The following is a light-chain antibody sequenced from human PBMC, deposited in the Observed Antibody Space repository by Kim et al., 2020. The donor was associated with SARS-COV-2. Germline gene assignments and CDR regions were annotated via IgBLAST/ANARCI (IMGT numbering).Light chain of an antibody. J-gene: IGKJ5*01. V-gene: IGKV3-11*01. CDR1: QNFGIY. CDR3: QQRSNWPIT. CDR2: HAS. Sequence: LSPGERPTRSCRAIQNFGIYLPWYQQKPGQAPRLLIYHASNRATGIPARFSGSGSGTDFTLTISSLEPEDFAVYYCQQRSNWPITFGQGTRLEIK.